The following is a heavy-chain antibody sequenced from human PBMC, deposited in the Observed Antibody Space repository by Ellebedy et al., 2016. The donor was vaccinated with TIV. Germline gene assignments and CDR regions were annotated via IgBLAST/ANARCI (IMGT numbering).Heavy chain of an antibody. D-gene: IGHD3-10*01. V-gene: IGHV3-74*01. J-gene: IGHJ4*02. CDR2: LNSDGSST. Sequence: GESLKISCAASGFTFSSYWMHWVRQAPGKGLVWVSRLNSDGSSTNYADSVEGRFTISRDNSKNTLYLQMNNLRVEDTALYYCTKDSGWEHEYWGQGTLVTISS. CDR1: GFTFSSYW. CDR3: TKDSGWEHEY.